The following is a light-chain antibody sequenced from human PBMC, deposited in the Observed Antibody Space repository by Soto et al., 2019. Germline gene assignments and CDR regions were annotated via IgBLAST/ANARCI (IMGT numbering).Light chain of an antibody. J-gene: IGKJ1*01. CDR1: ESIRTW. V-gene: IGKV1-5*01. CDR3: QQYSSSTT. CDR2: DAS. Sequence: DIQMTQSPSTLSASIGDRVTITCRASESIRTWLAWYQHKPGKAPKFLIYDASSLESGVPSRFSGSGSGTDFTLTISSLQPDDFASYYCQQYSSSTTFGQGTKVDIK.